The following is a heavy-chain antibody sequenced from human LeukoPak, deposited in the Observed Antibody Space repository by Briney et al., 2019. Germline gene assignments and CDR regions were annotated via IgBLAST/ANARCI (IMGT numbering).Heavy chain of an antibody. Sequence: SETLSLTCTVSGDSLSSHYWSWIRRPPGKGLEWIGYIYGSGSTHYDPSLRSRVTISEDTSKNQFSLKLTSVTAADTAVCYCARNVGWYSHDSWGQGTLVTVSS. J-gene: IGHJ4*02. CDR1: GDSLSSHY. CDR2: IYGSGST. D-gene: IGHD6-19*01. V-gene: IGHV4-59*08. CDR3: ARNVGWYSHDS.